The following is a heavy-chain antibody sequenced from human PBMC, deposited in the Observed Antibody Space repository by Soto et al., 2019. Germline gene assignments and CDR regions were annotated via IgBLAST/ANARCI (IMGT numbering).Heavy chain of an antibody. CDR1: GFTFGDYA. CDR3: ARDLRTLYGMDV. Sequence: GGSLRLSCTASGFTFGDYAMSWFRQAPGKGLEWVGFIRSKAYGDTTYYADSVKGRFTISRDHSKNTLYLQMNSLRAEDTAVYYCARDLRTLYGMDVWGQGTTVTVSS. J-gene: IGHJ6*02. V-gene: IGHV3-49*03. CDR2: IRSKAYGDTT.